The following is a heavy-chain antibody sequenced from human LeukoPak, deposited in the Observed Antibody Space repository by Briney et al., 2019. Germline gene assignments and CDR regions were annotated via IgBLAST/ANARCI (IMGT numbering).Heavy chain of an antibody. Sequence: GGSLRLSCAASGFTVSSNYMTWVRQAPGKGLEWVSVIYSGGSTYYADSVKGRFTISRDNSKNSQYLQMNSLRAEDTAVYYCARGDSSGYYLNYWGQGTLVTVSS. CDR2: IYSGGST. CDR1: GFTVSSNY. CDR3: ARGDSSGYYLNY. V-gene: IGHV3-53*01. D-gene: IGHD3-22*01. J-gene: IGHJ4*02.